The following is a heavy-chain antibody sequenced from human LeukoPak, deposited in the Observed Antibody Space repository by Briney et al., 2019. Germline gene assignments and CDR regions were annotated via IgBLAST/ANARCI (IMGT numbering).Heavy chain of an antibody. CDR3: ASGVVITIFDY. Sequence: SETLSLTCTVSGGSISSYYWSWIRQPPGKGLEWIGYTYYSGSTNYNPSLKSRVTISVDTSKNQFSLKLSSVTAADTAVYYCASGVVITIFDYWGQGTLVTVSS. D-gene: IGHD3-22*01. CDR2: TYYSGST. V-gene: IGHV4-59*01. CDR1: GGSISSYY. J-gene: IGHJ4*02.